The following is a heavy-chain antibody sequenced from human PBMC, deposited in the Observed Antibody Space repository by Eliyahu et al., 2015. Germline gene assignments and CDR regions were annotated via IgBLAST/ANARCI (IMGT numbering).Heavy chain of an antibody. J-gene: IGHJ6*02. V-gene: IGHV3-48*03. D-gene: IGHD1-14*01. Sequence: EVQLVESGGGLVQPGGSLRLSCAASGFXFSNYEMNWVRQAPGKGLEWISYISGSGTTIYYADSVKGRFTISRDNAKNSLYLQMNSLRAEDTAVYYCARDTGFFYHYYGMDVWGQGTTVTVSS. CDR1: GFXFSNYE. CDR3: ARDTGFFYHYYGMDV. CDR2: ISGSGTTI.